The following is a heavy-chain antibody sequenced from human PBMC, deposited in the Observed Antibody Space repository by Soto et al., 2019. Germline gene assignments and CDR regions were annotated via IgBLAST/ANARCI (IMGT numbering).Heavy chain of an antibody. CDR1: GFTFSSYW. J-gene: IGHJ6*03. Sequence: EVQLVESGGGLVQPGGSLRLSCAASGFTFSSYWMSWVRQAPGKGLEWVANIKQDGSEKYYVDSVKGRFTISRDNAKNSLYLQMNSLRAEDTAVYYCARAPKDYYYYYYYMDVWGKGTTVTVSS. V-gene: IGHV3-7*01. CDR3: ARAPKDYYYYYYYMDV. CDR2: IKQDGSEK.